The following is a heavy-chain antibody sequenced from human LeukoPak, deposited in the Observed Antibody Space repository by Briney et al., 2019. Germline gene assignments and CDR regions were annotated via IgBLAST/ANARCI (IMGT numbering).Heavy chain of an antibody. CDR2: INHSGST. V-gene: IGHV4-34*01. D-gene: IGHD3-10*01. Sequence: SETLSLTCAVYGGSFSGYYWSWIRQPPGKGLEWIGEINHSGSTNYNPSLKSRVTISVDTSKNQFSLKLSSVTAADTAVYYCARGRGMVRADYWGQGTLVTVSS. J-gene: IGHJ4*02. CDR3: ARGRGMVRADY. CDR1: GGSFSGYY.